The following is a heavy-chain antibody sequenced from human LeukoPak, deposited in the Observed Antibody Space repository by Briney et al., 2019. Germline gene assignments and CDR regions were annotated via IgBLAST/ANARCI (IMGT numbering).Heavy chain of an antibody. CDR1: GGTFSSYA. V-gene: IGHV1-69*04. J-gene: IGHJ5*02. CDR3: ARSPSLPYNWFDP. Sequence: SVKVSCKASGGTFSSYAISWVRQAPGQGVEWMGRIIPILGIANYAQKFQGRVTITADKSTSTAYMELSSLRSEDTAVYYCARSPSLPYNWFDPWGQGTLVTVSS. CDR2: IIPILGIA.